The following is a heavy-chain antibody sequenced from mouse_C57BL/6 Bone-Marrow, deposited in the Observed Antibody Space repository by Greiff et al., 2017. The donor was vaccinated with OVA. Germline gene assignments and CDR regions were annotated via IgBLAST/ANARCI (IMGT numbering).Heavy chain of an antibody. CDR3: AITVVVSFDY. D-gene: IGHD1-1*01. J-gene: IGHJ2*01. V-gene: IGHV5-4*03. Sequence: EVKLMESGGGLVKPGGSLKLSCAASGFTFSSYAMSWVRQTPAKRLEWVATISDGGSYTYYPDNVKGRFTISRDNAKNNLYLQMSHLKSEDTAKYYCAITVVVSFDYWGQGTTLTVSS. CDR2: ISDGGSYT. CDR1: GFTFSSYA.